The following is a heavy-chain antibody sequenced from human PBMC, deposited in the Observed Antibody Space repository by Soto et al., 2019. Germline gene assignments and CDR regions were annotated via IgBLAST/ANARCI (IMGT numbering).Heavy chain of an antibody. CDR3: ATGAVTTTIGWFDP. D-gene: IGHD4-17*01. Sequence: QVQLVQSGAEVKKPGSSVKVSCKASGGTFSSYTISWVRQAPGQGLEWMGRIIPILGIANYAQKFQGRVTITADKSTSTAYTEVSSLRSEDTAVYYCATGAVTTTIGWFDPWGQGTLVTVSS. J-gene: IGHJ5*02. CDR2: IIPILGIA. CDR1: GGTFSSYT. V-gene: IGHV1-69*02.